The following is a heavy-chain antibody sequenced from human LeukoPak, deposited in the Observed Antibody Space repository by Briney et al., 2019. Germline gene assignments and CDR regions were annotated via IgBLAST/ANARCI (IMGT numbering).Heavy chain of an antibody. V-gene: IGHV3-23*01. CDR3: AKKMTTVITFDY. J-gene: IGHJ4*02. Sequence: QPGGSLRLSCAASGFTFSSYAMRWVRQATGKGLEWVSAISGSGGSTYYADSVKGRFTISRDNSKNTLYLQMNSLRAEDTAVYYCAKKMTTVITFDYWGQGTLVTVSS. CDR2: ISGSGGST. CDR1: GFTFSSYA. D-gene: IGHD4-17*01.